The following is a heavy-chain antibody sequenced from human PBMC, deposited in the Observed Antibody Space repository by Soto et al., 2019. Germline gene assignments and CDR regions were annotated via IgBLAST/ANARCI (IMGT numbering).Heavy chain of an antibody. J-gene: IGHJ4*02. CDR1: GFTFSNYW. V-gene: IGHV3-7*01. CDR2: IKGDGILK. Sequence: SLRLSCAASGFTFSNYWMTWVRQAPGKGLEWVANIKGDGILKYYMDSVKGRFIISRDNAKNSLHLQMNSLRDEDTAVYYCARYESSGPAVWWGQGTLVTVSS. CDR3: ARYESSGPAVW. D-gene: IGHD3-22*01.